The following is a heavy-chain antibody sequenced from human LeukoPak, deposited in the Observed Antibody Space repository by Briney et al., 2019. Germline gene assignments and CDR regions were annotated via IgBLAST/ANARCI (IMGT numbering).Heavy chain of an antibody. Sequence: ASVKVSCKASGYTFTNYGITWVRQAPGQGLEWMGWSSGYNGNTNYAQRLQGRVTMTTDTTTSTAYMELRSLRSDDTAVYYCGRGWNGHFDISGQGTMVTVSS. CDR3: GRGWNGHFDI. CDR1: GYTFTNYG. V-gene: IGHV1-18*01. CDR2: SSGYNGNT. J-gene: IGHJ3*02. D-gene: IGHD1-1*01.